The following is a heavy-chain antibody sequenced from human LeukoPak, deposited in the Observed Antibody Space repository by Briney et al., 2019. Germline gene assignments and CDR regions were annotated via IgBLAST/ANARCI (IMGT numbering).Heavy chain of an antibody. CDR1: GGSISSSSYY. J-gene: IGHJ4*02. D-gene: IGHD6-19*01. CDR2: IYYSGST. Sequence: SETLSLTCTVSGGSISSSSYYWGWIRQPPGKGLEWIGSIYYSGSTDYNPSLKSRVTISVDTTRNQSSLKLRSVTAADTAVYYCAVNLYSSGWYSDYWGQRTLVTVSS. V-gene: IGHV4-39*07. CDR3: AVNLYSSGWYSDY.